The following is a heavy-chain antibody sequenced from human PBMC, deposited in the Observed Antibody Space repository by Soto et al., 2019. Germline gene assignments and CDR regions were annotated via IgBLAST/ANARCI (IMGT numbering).Heavy chain of an antibody. J-gene: IGHJ6*02. D-gene: IGHD3-9*01. CDR1: GFTLSGYA. V-gene: IGHV3-64*04. CDR3: ASSYYDILTGYPYYYYYGMDV. Sequence: PGGSLRLSCAASGFTLSGYAMDWVRQAPGKGLEYVSGISSSGGGTYYADSVQGRFTISRDNSKNTLYLQMNSLRAEDTAVYYCASSYYDILTGYPYYYYYGMDVWGQGTTVTVSS. CDR2: ISSSGGGT.